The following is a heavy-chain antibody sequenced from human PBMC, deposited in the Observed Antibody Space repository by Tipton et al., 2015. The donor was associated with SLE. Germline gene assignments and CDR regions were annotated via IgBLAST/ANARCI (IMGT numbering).Heavy chain of an antibody. V-gene: IGHV4-4*07. D-gene: IGHD7-27*01. CDR1: GGSISNYY. CDR3: ARDPNGGYGSFDY. J-gene: IGHJ4*02. CDR2: IYTSGST. Sequence: TLSLTCTVSGGSISNYYWSWIRQPAGKGLEWIGRIYTSGSTNYNPSLKSRVTISVDTSKKQFSLKLSSVTAADTAVYYCARDPNGGYGSFDYWGLGALVTVYS.